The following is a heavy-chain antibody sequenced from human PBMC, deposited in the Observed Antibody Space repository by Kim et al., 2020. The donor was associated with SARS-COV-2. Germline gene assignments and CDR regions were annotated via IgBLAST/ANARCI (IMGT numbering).Heavy chain of an antibody. J-gene: IGHJ6*02. CDR1: GFTFDDYA. CDR2: ISWNSGSI. CDR3: AKDGDGYKVLYGMDV. D-gene: IGHD5-12*01. V-gene: IGHV3-9*01. Sequence: GGSLRLPCAASGFTFDDYAMHWVRQAPGKGLEWVSGISWNSGSIGYADSVKGRFTISRDNAKNSLYLQMNSLRAEDTALYYCAKDGDGYKVLYGMDVWGQGTTVTVSS.